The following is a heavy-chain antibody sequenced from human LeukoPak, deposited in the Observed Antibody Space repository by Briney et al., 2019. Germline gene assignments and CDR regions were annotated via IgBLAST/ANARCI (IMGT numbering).Heavy chain of an antibody. Sequence: ASVKVSCKASGYTFTGYYMHWVRQAPGQGLEWMGWINPNSGGTNYAQKFQGRVTMTRDTSISTAYMELSRLRSDDTAVYYCARVVEQWLAEYYYYYYMDVWGKGTTVTVSS. CDR1: GYTFTGYY. J-gene: IGHJ6*03. V-gene: IGHV1-2*02. CDR2: INPNSGGT. D-gene: IGHD6-19*01. CDR3: ARVVEQWLAEYYYYYYMDV.